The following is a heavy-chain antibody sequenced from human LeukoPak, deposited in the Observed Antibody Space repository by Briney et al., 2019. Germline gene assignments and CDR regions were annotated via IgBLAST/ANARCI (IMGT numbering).Heavy chain of an antibody. V-gene: IGHV3-23*01. Sequence: GGSLRLYCAASGFTFSSYAMSWVRQAPGKGLEWVSAISGSGGSTYYADSVKGRFTISRDNSKNTLYLQMNSLRAEDTAVYYCAKTQGDSGYASDYWGKGTLVTVSS. CDR3: AKTQGDSGYASDY. J-gene: IGHJ4*02. D-gene: IGHD5-12*01. CDR1: GFTFSSYA. CDR2: ISGSGGST.